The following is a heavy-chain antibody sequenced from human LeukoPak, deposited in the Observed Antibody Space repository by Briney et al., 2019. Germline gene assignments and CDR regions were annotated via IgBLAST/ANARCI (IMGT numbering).Heavy chain of an antibody. CDR3: AKYRRRLSTVNTFELTIDY. CDR1: GFTFSSYA. CDR2: ISGSGGST. J-gene: IGHJ4*02. Sequence: PGGSLRLSCAASGFTFSSYAMSWVRQAPGKGLEWVSAISGSGGSTYYADSVKGRFTISRDNSKNTLYLQMNSLRAEDTAVYYSAKYRRRLSTVNTFELTIDYWGQGTLVTVSS. D-gene: IGHD4-17*01. V-gene: IGHV3-23*01.